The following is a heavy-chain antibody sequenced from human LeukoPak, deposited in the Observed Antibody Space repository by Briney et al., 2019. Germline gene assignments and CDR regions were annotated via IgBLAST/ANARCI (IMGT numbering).Heavy chain of an antibody. V-gene: IGHV4-31*03. Sequence: SQTLSLTCTVSGGSISSGGYYWSWIRQHPGKGLEWIGYIYYSGSTYYNPSLKSRITISVDTSKNQFSLKLSSVTAADTAVYYCARGPHNTVDRRYYFDYWGQGTLVTVSS. D-gene: IGHD5-12*01. CDR1: GGSISSGGYY. J-gene: IGHJ4*02. CDR3: ARGPHNTVDRRYYFDY. CDR2: IYYSGST.